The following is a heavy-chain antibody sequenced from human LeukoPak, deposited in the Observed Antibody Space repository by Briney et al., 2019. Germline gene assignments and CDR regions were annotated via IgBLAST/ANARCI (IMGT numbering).Heavy chain of an antibody. Sequence: GGSLRLSCAASGFTFSSYAMSWVRQVPGKGLERVSVISDSGGSTHYADSVKGRFTISRDNSKNTLYLQMNSLRAEDTAIYYCAKGGGGGGSYFDYWGQGTLVTVSS. CDR2: ISDSGGST. CDR3: AKGGGGGGSYFDY. D-gene: IGHD3-10*01. V-gene: IGHV3-23*01. J-gene: IGHJ4*02. CDR1: GFTFSSYA.